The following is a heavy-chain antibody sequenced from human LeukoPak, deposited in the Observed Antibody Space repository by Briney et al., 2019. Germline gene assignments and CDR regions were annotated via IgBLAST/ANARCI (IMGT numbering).Heavy chain of an antibody. CDR2: LSGSGGST. J-gene: IGHJ4*01. CDR3: AKALGGYDFDY. CDR1: GFTFRSYG. Sequence: GGSLRLSCAASGFTFRSYGMSWVRQASGKGLEWVSSLSGSGGSTYYADSVKGRFTISRDNSKNTLFLHMNSLRAEDTAVYYCAKALGGYDFDYWGQGILVTVSS. D-gene: IGHD3-16*01. V-gene: IGHV3-23*01.